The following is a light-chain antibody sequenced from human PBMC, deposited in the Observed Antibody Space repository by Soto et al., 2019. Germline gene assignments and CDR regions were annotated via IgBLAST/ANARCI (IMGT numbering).Light chain of an antibody. J-gene: IGKJ2*01. CDR2: GAS. CDR1: QSVSSTY. V-gene: IGKV3-20*01. CDR3: QQFGSSIPHT. Sequence: EIVLTQSPGTLSLSPGERATLSCRASQSVSSTYLAWYQQQPGQAPRLLIYGASNRATGIPDRFSGSGSGTDFTLTISRLEPEDFGVYYCQQFGSSIPHTFGQGTKLEIK.